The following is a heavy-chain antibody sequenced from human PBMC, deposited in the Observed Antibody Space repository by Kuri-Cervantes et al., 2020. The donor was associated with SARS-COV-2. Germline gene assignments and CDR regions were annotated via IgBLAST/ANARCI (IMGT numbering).Heavy chain of an antibody. CDR3: VRDGDHWNFDY. V-gene: IGHV3-53*01. CDR2: IHSDGSI. CDR1: GFIVSSNY. D-gene: IGHD1-1*01. Sequence: GESLKISCAASGFIVSSNYMSWVRQAPGKGLEWVSIIHSDGSIYFADAVKGRLTISRDNSKNTLYLQMNSLRAEDTAVYYCVRDGDHWNFDYWGQGTLVTVSS. J-gene: IGHJ4*02.